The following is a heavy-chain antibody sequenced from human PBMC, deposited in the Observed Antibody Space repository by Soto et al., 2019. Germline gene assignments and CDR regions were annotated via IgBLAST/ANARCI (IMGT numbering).Heavy chain of an antibody. J-gene: IGHJ6*02. CDR1: GFTFSSYG. CDR2: ISYDGSNK. CDR3: AKKVKIAAALTYYYYGMDV. V-gene: IGHV3-30*18. Sequence: VQLVESGGGVVQPGRSLRLSCAASGFTFSSYGMHWVRQAPGKGLEWVAVISYDGSNKYYADSVKGRFTISRDNSKNTLYLQMNSLRAEDTAVYYCAKKVKIAAALTYYYYGMDVWGQGTTVTVSS. D-gene: IGHD6-13*01.